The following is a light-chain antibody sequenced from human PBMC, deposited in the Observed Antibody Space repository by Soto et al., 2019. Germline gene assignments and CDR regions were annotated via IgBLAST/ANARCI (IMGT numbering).Light chain of an antibody. CDR3: QQYDNLPLT. V-gene: IGKV1-33*01. Sequence: DIQMIQSPSSLSASVGDRVTITCQASQGFSNYLTWYQQKPGKAPKLLIYDASNLESGVPSRFSGSGSGTDFTFTISSLQSEDFAAYYCQQYDNLPLTFGRGTKLEIK. J-gene: IGKJ2*01. CDR2: DAS. CDR1: QGFSNY.